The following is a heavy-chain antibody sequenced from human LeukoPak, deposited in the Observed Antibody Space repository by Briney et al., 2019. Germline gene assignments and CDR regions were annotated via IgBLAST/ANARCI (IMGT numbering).Heavy chain of an antibody. CDR1: GFTLSVHG. CDR3: ARGIGHYDFYCDP. D-gene: IGHD3-3*01. J-gene: IGHJ5*02. V-gene: IGHV3-33*01. CDR2: VSYDGINK. Sequence: GRSLPLSCAASGFTLSVHGMHWVRQAPGKGLEYVAGVSYDGINKYYADPVKGRFTISRDISKNTLNLQMNSLRAEDTAVYYCARGIGHYDFYCDPWGQGTLVTVSS.